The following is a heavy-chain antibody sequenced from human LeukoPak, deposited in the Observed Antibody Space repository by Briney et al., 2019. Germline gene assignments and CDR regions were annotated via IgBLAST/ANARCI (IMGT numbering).Heavy chain of an antibody. Sequence: GGSLRLSCAASRFTVSSNYVSWVGQAPGKGLEWVSVIYSGGSTYYADSVKGRFTISRDNSENTLYLQMNSLRAEDTAVYYCAREGQRYSSGWYVGYWGQGTLVTVSS. V-gene: IGHV3-66*02. CDR2: IYSGGST. CDR1: RFTVSSNY. J-gene: IGHJ4*02. CDR3: AREGQRYSSGWYVGY. D-gene: IGHD6-19*01.